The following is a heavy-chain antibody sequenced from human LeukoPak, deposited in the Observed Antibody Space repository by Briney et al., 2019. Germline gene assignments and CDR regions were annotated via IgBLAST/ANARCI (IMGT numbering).Heavy chain of an antibody. CDR3: ARAYDYGDSYYYGMDV. D-gene: IGHD4-17*01. CDR2: ITSGANT. V-gene: IGHV3-23*01. J-gene: IGHJ6*02. CDR1: GFTFNTYA. Sequence: GGSLRLSCAASGFTFNTYAMSWVRQAPGKGLEWVSGITSGANTYYADSVKGRFTISRDNSENTLYLQMNSLRAEDTAVYYCARAYDYGDSYYYGMDVWGQGTTVTVSS.